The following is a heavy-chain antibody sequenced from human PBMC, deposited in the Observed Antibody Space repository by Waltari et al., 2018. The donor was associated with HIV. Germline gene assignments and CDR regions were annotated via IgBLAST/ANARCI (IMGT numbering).Heavy chain of an antibody. CDR2: IIPIFGTA. CDR3: ARDRMVRGVTTDAFDI. J-gene: IGHJ3*02. V-gene: IGHV1-69*01. Sequence: AISWVRQAPGQGLEWMGGIIPIFGTANYAQKFQGRVTITADESTSTAYMELSSLRSEDTAVYYCARDRMVRGVTTDAFDIWGQGTMVTVSS. CDR1: A. D-gene: IGHD3-10*01.